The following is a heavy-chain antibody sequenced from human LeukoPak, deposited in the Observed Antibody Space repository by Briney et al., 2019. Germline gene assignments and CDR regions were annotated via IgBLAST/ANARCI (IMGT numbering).Heavy chain of an antibody. CDR3: ARASTMVRGVNLPDY. D-gene: IGHD3-10*01. CDR1: GGSLGIYY. CDR2: IYHDGST. J-gene: IGHJ4*02. Sequence: PSETLSLTCTISGGSLGIYYWSWIRQPPGKGLEWIGYIYHDGSTNYNPSLKSRVTMSVDTFKNQFSLKLSSVTAADTAVYYCARASTMVRGVNLPDYWGQGTLVTVSS. V-gene: IGHV4-59*01.